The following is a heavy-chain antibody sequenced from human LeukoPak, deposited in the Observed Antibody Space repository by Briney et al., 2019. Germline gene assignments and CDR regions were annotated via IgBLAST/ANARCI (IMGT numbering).Heavy chain of an antibody. D-gene: IGHD1-1*01. CDR3: ARNEQDWFDP. CDR1: GGSIGSYY. Sequence: SETLSLTCTVSGGSIGSYYWSWIRQPPGKGLEWIGYIYYSGSTNYNPSLKSRVTISVDTSKNQFSLTLSSVTAADTAVYYCARNEQDWFDPWGQGTLVTVSS. V-gene: IGHV4-59*01. J-gene: IGHJ5*02. CDR2: IYYSGST.